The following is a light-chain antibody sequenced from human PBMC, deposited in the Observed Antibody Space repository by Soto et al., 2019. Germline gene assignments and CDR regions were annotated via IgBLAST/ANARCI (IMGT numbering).Light chain of an antibody. V-gene: IGKV3-15*01. CDR2: GVS. CDR1: HSVSSN. Sequence: EIVMTQSPATPSVSPGERATLSCRASHSVSSNLAWYQQKPGQAPRLLIYGVSARASGIPARFSGSGSGTEFTLTISSLQSEDFAVYYCHQYNNWPLTFGGGTKVEIK. CDR3: HQYNNWPLT. J-gene: IGKJ4*01.